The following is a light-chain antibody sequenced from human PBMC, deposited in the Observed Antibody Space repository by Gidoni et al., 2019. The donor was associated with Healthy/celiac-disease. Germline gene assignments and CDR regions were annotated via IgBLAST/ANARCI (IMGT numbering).Light chain of an antibody. J-gene: IGLJ3*02. CDR3: SSYTSSSPWV. Sequence: QSALTQHASVAGSPGQAITISCTGTSSDVGGYNYVSWYQQHPRKAPKLMIYDVSNRPSGVSNRFSVSKSGNTASLTISGLQAADEADYYCSSYTSSSPWVFGGGTKLTVL. CDR1: SSDVGGYNY. CDR2: DVS. V-gene: IGLV2-14*01.